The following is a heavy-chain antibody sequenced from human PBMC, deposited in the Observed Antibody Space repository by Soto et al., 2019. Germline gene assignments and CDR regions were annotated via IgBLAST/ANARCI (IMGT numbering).Heavy chain of an antibody. CDR2: INWSGGST. J-gene: IGHJ4*02. CDR3: ARDLMDGFRPGNYGPGFDY. Sequence: LSLTCAVYGGSFSGYYWSWVRQAPGKGLEWVSVINWSGGSTGYADSVKGRFTISRDNAKNSLYLQMNSLRAEDTALYYCARDLMDGFRPGNYGPGFDYWGQGTLVTVSS. CDR1: GGSFSGYY. V-gene: IGHV3-20*04. D-gene: IGHD3-10*01.